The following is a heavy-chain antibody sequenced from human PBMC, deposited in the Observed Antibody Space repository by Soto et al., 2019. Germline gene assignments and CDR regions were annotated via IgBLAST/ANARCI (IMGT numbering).Heavy chain of an antibody. CDR3: ARAGGYSYGYGRWFDP. CDR2: INHSGST. J-gene: IGHJ5*02. CDR1: GGSFIGYY. V-gene: IGHV4-34*01. Sequence: SETLSLTCAVYGGSFIGYYWSWIRQPPGKGLEWIGEINHSGSTNYNPSLKSQVTISVDTSKNQFSLKLSSVTAADTAVYYCARAGGYSYGYGRWFDPWGQGTLVTVSS. D-gene: IGHD5-18*01.